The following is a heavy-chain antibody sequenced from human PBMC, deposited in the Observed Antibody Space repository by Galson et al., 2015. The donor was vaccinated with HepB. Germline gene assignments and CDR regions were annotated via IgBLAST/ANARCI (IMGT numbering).Heavy chain of an antibody. J-gene: IGHJ4*02. CDR2: IIPILGIA. D-gene: IGHD6-19*01. V-gene: IGHV1-69*02. CDR1: GGTFSSYT. CDR3: ARHSGWYKMANRGFDY. Sequence: SVKVSCKASGGTFSSYTISWVRQAPGQGLEWMGRIIPILGIANYAQKFQGRVTITADKSTSTAYMELSSLRSEDTAVYYCARHSGWYKMANRGFDYWGQGTLVTVSS.